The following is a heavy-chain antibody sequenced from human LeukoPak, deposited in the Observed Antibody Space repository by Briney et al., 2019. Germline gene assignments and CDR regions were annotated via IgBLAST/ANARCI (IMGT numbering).Heavy chain of an antibody. J-gene: IGHJ3*02. Sequence: GGSLRLSCAASGLTFSSYSMNWVRQAPGKGLEWVSYISSSSSTIYYADSVKGRFTISRDNAKNSLYLQMNSLRAEDTAVYYCARDRLDYGDYGARSAFDIWGQGTMVTVSS. CDR3: ARDRLDYGDYGARSAFDI. D-gene: IGHD4-17*01. V-gene: IGHV3-48*04. CDR2: ISSSSSTI. CDR1: GLTFSSYS.